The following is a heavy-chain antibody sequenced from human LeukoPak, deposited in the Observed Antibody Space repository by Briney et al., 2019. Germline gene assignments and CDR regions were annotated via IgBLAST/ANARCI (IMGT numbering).Heavy chain of an antibody. D-gene: IGHD3-16*02. CDR1: GGSFSGYY. CDR2: INHSGST. V-gene: IGHV4-34*01. Sequence: SETLSLTCAVYGGSFSGYYWSWIRRPPGKGLEWIGEINHSGSTNYNPSLKSRVTISVDTSKNQFSLKLSSVTAADTAVYYCASDSRYDYVWGSYRASNYFDYWGQGTLVTVSS. CDR3: ASDSRYDYVWGSYRASNYFDY. J-gene: IGHJ4*02.